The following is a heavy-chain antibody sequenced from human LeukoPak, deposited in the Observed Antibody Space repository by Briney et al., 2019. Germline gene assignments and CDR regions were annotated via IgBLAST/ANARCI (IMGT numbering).Heavy chain of an antibody. J-gene: IGHJ4*02. CDR1: GFTVSSNY. Sequence: GGSLRLSCAASGFTVSSNYMSWVRQAPGKGLEWVSVIYSGGSTYYADSVKGRFTISRDNSKNTLYLQMNSLRADDTAVYYCAKAKVAPSGIWGQGTLVTVSS. D-gene: IGHD1-26*01. V-gene: IGHV3-66*01. CDR3: AKAKVAPSGI. CDR2: IYSGGST.